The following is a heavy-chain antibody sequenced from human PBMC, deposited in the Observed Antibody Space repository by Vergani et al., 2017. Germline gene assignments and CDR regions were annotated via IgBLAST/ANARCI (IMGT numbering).Heavy chain of an antibody. J-gene: IGHJ3*02. CDR2: TYYRSKWYN. CDR1: GDSVSSNSAA. Sequence: QVQLQQSGPGLVKPSPTLSLTCAISGDSVSSNSAAWNWIRQSPSRGLEWLGRTYYRSKWYNDYAVSVKSRITINPDTSKNQFSLQLNSVTPEDTAVYYCARVRYCSGGSCPDAFDIWGQGTMVTVSS. V-gene: IGHV6-1*01. CDR3: ARVRYCSGGSCPDAFDI. D-gene: IGHD2-15*01.